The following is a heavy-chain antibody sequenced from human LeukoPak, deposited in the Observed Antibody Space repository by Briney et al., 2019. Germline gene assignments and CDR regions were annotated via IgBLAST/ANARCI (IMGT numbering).Heavy chain of an antibody. V-gene: IGHV4-4*02. Sequence: SETLSLTCTVSGGSISSSNWWSWVRQPPGKGLEWIGEIYRSGSTNYNPSLKSRVTISVDKSKNQFSLKLSSVTAADTAVYYCARGGIIMIAAEAFDIWGRGTLVTVSS. CDR1: GGSISSSNW. CDR3: ARGGIIMIAAEAFDI. J-gene: IGHJ3*02. CDR2: IYRSGST. D-gene: IGHD3-22*01.